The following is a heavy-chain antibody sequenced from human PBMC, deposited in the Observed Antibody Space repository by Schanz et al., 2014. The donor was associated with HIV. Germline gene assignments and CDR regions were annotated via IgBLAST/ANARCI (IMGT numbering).Heavy chain of an antibody. CDR3: AKDQGDVTGTPFDY. Sequence: QVQLVESGGGVVQPGRSLRLSCAASGFTFSSHGMHWVRQAPGKGLEGGAVISYDGSNQYYADSVKGRFTISRDNSKNTLFLQMNSLRAEDTAMYYCAKDQGDVTGTPFDYWGQGTLVTVSS. CDR1: GFTFSSHG. CDR2: ISYDGSNQ. J-gene: IGHJ4*02. D-gene: IGHD1-20*01. V-gene: IGHV3-30*18.